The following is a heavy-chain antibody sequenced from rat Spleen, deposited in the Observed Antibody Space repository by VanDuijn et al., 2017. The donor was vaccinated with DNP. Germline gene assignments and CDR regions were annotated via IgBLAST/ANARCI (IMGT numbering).Heavy chain of an antibody. CDR2: ISTVGDNG. D-gene: IGHD1-12*02. Sequence: EVQLVESGGGLVQPGRSLKLSCAASGFSFRNYGMAWVRQTPTKGLEWVASISTVGDNGVYRDSVKGRFTISRDDAKNTLSLQMNSLRSEDMATYFCARLGYDGTYYFGAMDAWGQGTSVTVSS. V-gene: IGHV5S13*01. J-gene: IGHJ4*01. CDR1: GFSFRNYG. CDR3: ARLGYDGTYYFGAMDA.